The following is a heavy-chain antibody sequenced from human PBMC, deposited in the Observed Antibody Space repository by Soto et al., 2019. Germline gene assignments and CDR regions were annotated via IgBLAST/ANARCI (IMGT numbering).Heavy chain of an antibody. D-gene: IGHD2-21*02. CDR1: GGTISRYY. V-gene: IGHV4-59*01. CDR3: ARDLWGYCGTDCYPLDV. CDR2: MYNTGST. Sequence: QVQLQESGPGLVKPSETLSLTCTVSGGTISRYYWSWIRQPPGKGLEWIGYMYNTGSTVYNPSFKSRGNISVVTSKHQFSLKLNSVTAADTAVYYCARDLWGYCGTDCYPLDVWGQGTTVTVSS. J-gene: IGHJ6*02.